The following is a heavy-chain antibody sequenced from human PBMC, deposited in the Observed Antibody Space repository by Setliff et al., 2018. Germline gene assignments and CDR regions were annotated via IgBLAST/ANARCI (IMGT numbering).Heavy chain of an antibody. D-gene: IGHD3-10*01. V-gene: IGHV4-34*01. Sequence: SETLSLTCAVYGGSFSSYYWNWIRQPPGKGLEWIGEIHHSGSTKYNPSLKSRVTISVDTSKNQFSLKLTSVSAADTAVYYCARAYYYGSGNSHKYYMDVWGKGTTVTVS. CDR2: IHHSGST. J-gene: IGHJ6*03. CDR1: GGSFSSYY. CDR3: ARAYYYGSGNSHKYYMDV.